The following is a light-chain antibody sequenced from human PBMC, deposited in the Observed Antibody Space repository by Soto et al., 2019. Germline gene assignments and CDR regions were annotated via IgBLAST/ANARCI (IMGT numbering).Light chain of an antibody. J-gene: IGKJ4*01. CDR1: QSVSSN. CDR2: GAS. Sequence: EIVMTQSPATLSVSPGERATLSCRASQSVSSNLAWYQQKPGQAPRLLIYGASTRATGIPARFSGSGSGTEFTLTNSRLQSEDFAVYYCQQYNNWPPSTFGGGTKVEI. V-gene: IGKV3-15*01. CDR3: QQYNNWPPST.